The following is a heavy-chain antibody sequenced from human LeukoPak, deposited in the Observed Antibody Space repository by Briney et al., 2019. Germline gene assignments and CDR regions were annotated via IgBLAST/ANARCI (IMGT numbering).Heavy chain of an antibody. CDR1: GFTFDNYA. J-gene: IGHJ4*02. CDR3: AKVRGTYSSGYFFDY. CDR2: ISWNSGYI. V-gene: IGHV3-9*01. D-gene: IGHD6-19*01. Sequence: GGSLRLSCAASGFTFDNYAMHWVRQAPGKGLEWLSIISWNSGYIGYADSVKGRFTISRDNAKKSLDLQMNSLRAEDTAFYYCAKVRGTYSSGYFFDYWGQGTPVTVSS.